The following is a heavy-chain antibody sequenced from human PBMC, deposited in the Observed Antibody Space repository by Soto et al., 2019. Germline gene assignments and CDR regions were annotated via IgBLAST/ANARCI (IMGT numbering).Heavy chain of an antibody. V-gene: IGHV2-5*02. CDR3: APRVLRTVFGLVTTTAIYFDF. CDR2: IYWDDDK. CDR1: GFSLTTSGVG. Sequence: QITLNESGPTVVRPTETLTLTCRFSGFSLTTSGVGVGWIRQSPGKAPEWLALIYWDDDKRYSASLKSRLTITKDTSKNQVVLTVSDLDPTDTATYYCAPRVLRTVFGLVTTTAIYFDFWGQGTPVAVSS. D-gene: IGHD3-3*01. J-gene: IGHJ4*02.